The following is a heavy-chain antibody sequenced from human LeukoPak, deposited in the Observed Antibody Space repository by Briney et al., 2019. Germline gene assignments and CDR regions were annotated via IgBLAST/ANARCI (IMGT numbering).Heavy chain of an antibody. Sequence: GGSLRLSCAASGFTFSSYGMHWVRQAPGEGLEWVAFIRYDGSNKYYADSVKGRFTISRDNSKNTLYLQMNSLRAEDTAVYYCAKDLSVVAAAVDYWGQGTLVTAPS. J-gene: IGHJ4*02. CDR2: IRYDGSNK. V-gene: IGHV3-30*02. CDR3: AKDLSVVAAAVDY. CDR1: GFTFSSYG. D-gene: IGHD2-15*01.